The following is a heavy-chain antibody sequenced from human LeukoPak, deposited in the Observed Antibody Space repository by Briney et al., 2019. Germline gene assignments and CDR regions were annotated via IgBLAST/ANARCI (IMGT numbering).Heavy chain of an antibody. J-gene: IGHJ4*02. CDR1: GYTFTSYD. Sequence: ASVKVSCKASGYTFTSYDINWVRQAPGQGLEWMGWINPNSGGTNYAQKFQGWVTMTRDTSISTAYMELSRLRSDDTAVYYCARSSHYSGNLDFDYWGQGTLVTVSS. V-gene: IGHV1-2*04. CDR2: INPNSGGT. D-gene: IGHD4-23*01. CDR3: ARSSHYSGNLDFDY.